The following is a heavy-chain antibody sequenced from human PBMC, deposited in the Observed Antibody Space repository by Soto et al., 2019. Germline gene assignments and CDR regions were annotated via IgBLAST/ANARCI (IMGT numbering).Heavy chain of an antibody. D-gene: IGHD5-12*01. J-gene: IGHJ6*02. CDR3: ARECTVATIGGGMDV. CDR1: GGSISGSSYY. Sequence: TLSLTCTVSGGSISGSSYYWGWIRQPPGKGLEWIGSVYYNGNTYYDPSLKSRVTISVDTSRNQFSLKLSSVTAADTAVYYCARECTVATIGGGMDVWGQGTTVTVSS. CDR2: VYYNGNT. V-gene: IGHV4-39*02.